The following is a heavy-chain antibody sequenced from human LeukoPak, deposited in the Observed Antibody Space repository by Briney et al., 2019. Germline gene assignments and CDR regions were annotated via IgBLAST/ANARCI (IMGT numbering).Heavy chain of an antibody. CDR1: GFTFSSYG. V-gene: IGHV3-30*02. J-gene: IGHJ6*03. D-gene: IGHD6-19*01. CDR2: IRYDGSNK. Sequence: GGSLRLSCAVSGFTFSSYGMHWVRQAPGKGLEWVAFIRYDGSNKYYADSVRGRFTISRDNAENSLYLQMNSLRDEDTAVYYCARDPYSGGYGAYYYYYMDVWGKGTTVTVSS. CDR3: ARDPYSGGYGAYYYYYMDV.